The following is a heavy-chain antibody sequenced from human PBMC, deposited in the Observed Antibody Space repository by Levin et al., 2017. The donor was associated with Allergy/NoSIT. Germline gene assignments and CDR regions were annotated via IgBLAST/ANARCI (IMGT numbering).Heavy chain of an antibody. V-gene: IGHV3-43D*03. J-gene: IGHJ4*02. D-gene: IGHD3-10*01. CDR1: GFTFDDYA. Sequence: GESLKISCAASGFTFDDYAMHWVRQAPGKGLEWVSLVSWDGGRAYYADSVKGRFTISRDNNKNSLYLQMHTLRTDDTALYYCAKDKLSHAPSGIDYWGQGILVTVSS. CDR2: VSWDGGRA. CDR3: AKDKLSHAPSGIDY.